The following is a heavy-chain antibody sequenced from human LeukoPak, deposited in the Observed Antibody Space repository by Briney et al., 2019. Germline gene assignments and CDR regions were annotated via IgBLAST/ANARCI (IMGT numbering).Heavy chain of an antibody. CDR2: ISHFGST. CDR3: AARRNWNDG. Sequence: SSETLSLTCAVSGVSLNGYYWNWLRQPPGKGLEWIGEISHFGSTDYNPSLKSRVTISVDTSKNQFSLQPTSVTAADTAVYYCAARRNWNDGWGQGTLVIVSS. J-gene: IGHJ5*02. V-gene: IGHV4-34*01. CDR1: GVSLNGYY.